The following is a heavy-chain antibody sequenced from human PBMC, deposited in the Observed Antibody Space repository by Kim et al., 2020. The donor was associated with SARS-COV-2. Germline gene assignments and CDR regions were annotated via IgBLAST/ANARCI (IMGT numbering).Heavy chain of an antibody. CDR3: ARAVGKGSYYFYWYFDL. V-gene: IGHV4-39*07. J-gene: IGHJ2*01. D-gene: IGHD1-26*01. Sequence: LKSRVTISVDTSKNQFSLKLSSVTAADTAVYYCARAVGKGSYYFYWYFDLWGRGTLVTVSS.